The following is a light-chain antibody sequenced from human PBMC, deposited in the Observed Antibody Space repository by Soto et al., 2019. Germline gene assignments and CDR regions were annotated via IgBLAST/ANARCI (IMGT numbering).Light chain of an antibody. CDR3: CSYGGSYTLV. CDR1: SSDVGDYNF. Sequence: QAVVTQPRSVSGSPGQSVTISCTGTSSDVGDYNFVSWYQQRPGKVPKLMIYDVNKRPSGVPDRFSASKSGSTASLTISGLQAEDEADYYCCSYGGSYTLVFGGGTKLTVL. J-gene: IGLJ2*01. V-gene: IGLV2-11*01. CDR2: DVN.